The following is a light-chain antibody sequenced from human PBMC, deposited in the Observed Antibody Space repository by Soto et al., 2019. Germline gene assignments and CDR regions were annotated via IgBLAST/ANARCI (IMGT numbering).Light chain of an antibody. J-gene: IGLJ1*01. CDR2: EVS. V-gene: IGLV2-14*01. CDR1: SSDIGDNKF. CDR3: IAYTNTGARV. Sequence: ALTQPASVSGSPGQSITIAFTGTSSDIGDNKFVSWYQQYPGRAPKVIIYEVSNRPSEVSVRFSGSKSGNTASLTVSGLRAEDEADYYCIAYTNTGARVFGTGTKVTVL.